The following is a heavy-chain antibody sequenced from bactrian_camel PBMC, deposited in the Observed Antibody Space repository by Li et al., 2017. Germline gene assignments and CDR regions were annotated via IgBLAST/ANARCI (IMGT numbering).Heavy chain of an antibody. J-gene: IGHJ6*01. CDR3: AARSVGWCPLFEHWLGKRAYTPGGYFAN. Sequence: DVQLVESGGGLVQPGGSLRLSCAASGFTFSSHAMSWVRQAPGKGLEWVSTINSGGGGTYYADVVKGRFAISRDNAKTTLYLQMNSLKPEDTAIYYCAARSVGWCPLFEHWLGKRAYTPGGYFANWGQGTQVTVS. V-gene: IGHV3S31*01. D-gene: IGHD1*01. CDR2: INSGGGGT. CDR1: GFTFSSHA.